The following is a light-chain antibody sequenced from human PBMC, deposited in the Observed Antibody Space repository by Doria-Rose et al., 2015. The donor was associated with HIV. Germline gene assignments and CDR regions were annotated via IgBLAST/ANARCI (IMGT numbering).Light chain of an antibody. CDR3: GTWDSSLSAVV. V-gene: IGLV1-51*01. CDR1: SSNIGNNY. J-gene: IGLJ2*01. Sequence: SVVTQPPSVSAAPGQKVTISCSGSSSNIGNNYVSWYQQLHGTAPKLLIYDNNKRPSGIPDRFSGSKSGTSATLGITGLQTGDEADYYCGTWDSSLSAVVFGGGTKLTVL. CDR2: DNN.